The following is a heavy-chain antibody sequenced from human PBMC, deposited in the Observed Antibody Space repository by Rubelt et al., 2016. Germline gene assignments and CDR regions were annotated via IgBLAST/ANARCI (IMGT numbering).Heavy chain of an antibody. J-gene: IGHJ5*02. V-gene: IGHV1-2*02. Sequence: QVQLVQSGAEVKKPGASVKVSCKASGYTFTGYYIHWVRQAPGQGLDWMGWINPHSGGTNYAQNIQGRVNMTMDTSISTAYMELSSLKSEDTAVYFCARGFSHSSSPWGQGTLVTVSS. D-gene: IGHD6-13*01. CDR1: GYTFTGYY. CDR2: INPHSGGT. CDR3: ARGFSHSSSP.